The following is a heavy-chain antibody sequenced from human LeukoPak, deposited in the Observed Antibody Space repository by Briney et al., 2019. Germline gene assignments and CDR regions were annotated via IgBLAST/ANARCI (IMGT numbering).Heavy chain of an antibody. D-gene: IGHD6-13*01. CDR2: ISSSGSYI. J-gene: IGHJ3*02. CDR3: ARDPGYSSTGVDASDI. CDR1: GFAFSIYE. V-gene: IGHV3-48*03. Sequence: GGSLRLSCTASGFAFSIYEMDWVRQAPGKGLEWVSYISSSGSYIQYAESVKGRFTISRDNAEKSLFLQMNSLRDEDTAVYYCARDPGYSSTGVDASDIWGRGTMVTVSS.